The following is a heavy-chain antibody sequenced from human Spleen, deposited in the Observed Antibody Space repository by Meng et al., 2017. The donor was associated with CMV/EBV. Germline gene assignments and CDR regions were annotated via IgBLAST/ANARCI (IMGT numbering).Heavy chain of an antibody. D-gene: IGHD1-26*01. CDR2: INPINGGT. CDR1: GYIFIDYF. Sequence: KVSGYIFIDYFIHWVRRAPRRGLEWMGWINPINGGTHFAQKFQDRVTLTRDTSTNTAYMELSSLTSDDTAVYYCARPSGSAPNWFDPWGQGTLVTVSS. CDR3: ARPSGSAPNWFDP. V-gene: IGHV1-2*02. J-gene: IGHJ5*02.